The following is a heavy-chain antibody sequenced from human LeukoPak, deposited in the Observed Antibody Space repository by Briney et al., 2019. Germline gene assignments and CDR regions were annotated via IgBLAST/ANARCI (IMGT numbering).Heavy chain of an antibody. J-gene: IGHJ4*02. D-gene: IGHD1-7*01. CDR1: GFTFSNYW. CDR3: AVLNYGPGY. Sequence: PGGSLRLSCAASGFTFSNYWMSWVRQAPGKGLEWVANIKQDGSVQYYVDSVRGRFTISRDNDKNSLYLQMNSLRAEDTAVYYCAVLNYGPGYWGQGTLVTVSS. V-gene: IGHV3-7*01. CDR2: IKQDGSVQ.